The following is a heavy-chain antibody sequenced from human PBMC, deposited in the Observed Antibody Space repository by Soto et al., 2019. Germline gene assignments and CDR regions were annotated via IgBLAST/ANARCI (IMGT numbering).Heavy chain of an antibody. Sequence: QVQLVQSGDEVKKPGASVKVSCKASGYIFVNYGIAWVRQAPGQGLEWMGWISPYTGNTHSATKVQGRLTMTTDTSTSTAYMDLGSLSSDDTAVYYCVMVDNYVTPTPQDVWGQGTTVTVSS. D-gene: IGHD3-16*01. V-gene: IGHV1-18*01. CDR2: ISPYTGNT. J-gene: IGHJ6*02. CDR1: GYIFVNYG. CDR3: VMVDNYVTPTPQDV.